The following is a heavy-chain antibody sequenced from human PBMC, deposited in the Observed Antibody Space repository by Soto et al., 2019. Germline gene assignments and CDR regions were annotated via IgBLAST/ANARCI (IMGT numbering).Heavy chain of an antibody. V-gene: IGHV3-30*09. Sequence: GGAVRLSCAGSAFSYTNYAMHWFRQAPGKGLDWVTVISHDGKTKYYADSVRGRFAVSRDNSQNTLSLEMTSLTVEDTALYYCVRSGGKDLPATRYFESWGQGALVTVSS. J-gene: IGHJ4*02. CDR1: AFSYTNYA. D-gene: IGHD3-16*01. CDR2: ISHDGKTK. CDR3: VRSGGKDLPATRYFES.